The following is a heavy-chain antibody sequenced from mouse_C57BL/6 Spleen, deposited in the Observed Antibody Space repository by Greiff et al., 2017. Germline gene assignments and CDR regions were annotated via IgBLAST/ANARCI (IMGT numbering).Heavy chain of an antibody. Sequence: QVQLQQPGAELVMPGASVKLSCKASGYTFTSYWMHWVKQRPGQGLEWIGEIDPSDSYTNYNQKFKGKSTLTVDKSSSTAYMQLSSLTSEDSAVYYCAKFGLGTRVFAYWGQGTLVTVSA. CDR1: GYTFTSYW. V-gene: IGHV1-69*01. J-gene: IGHJ3*01. CDR2: IDPSDSYT. CDR3: AKFGLGTRVFAY. D-gene: IGHD3-3*01.